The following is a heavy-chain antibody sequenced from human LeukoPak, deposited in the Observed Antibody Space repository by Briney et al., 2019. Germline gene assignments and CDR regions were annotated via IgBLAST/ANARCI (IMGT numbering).Heavy chain of an antibody. V-gene: IGHV3-66*02. Sequence: PGGSLRLSCAASGFTVSNNYMSWVRQAPGKGLEWVSVIYSGGSTYYAGSVKGRFTISRDNSKNTLYLQMNSLRAEDTAVYYCARVSISYFGPYYYGMDVWGQGTTVTVSS. CDR3: ARVSISYFGPYYYGMDV. D-gene: IGHD3-3*02. J-gene: IGHJ6*02. CDR2: IYSGGST. CDR1: GFTVSNNY.